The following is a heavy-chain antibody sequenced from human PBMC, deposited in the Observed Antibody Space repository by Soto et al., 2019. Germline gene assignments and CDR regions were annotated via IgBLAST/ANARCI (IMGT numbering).Heavy chain of an antibody. D-gene: IGHD6-6*01. V-gene: IGHV3-33*01. CDR2: VWYDGSNG. J-gene: IGHJ6*02. CDR1: GFIFSNFG. Sequence: GGSLRLSCTASGFIFSNFGMHWVRQAPGKGLEWVAGVWYDGSNGVSAESVKGRFTISRDNSKNTLYLQMASLRAEDTAVYYCARDPRTARASAMDVWGQGTTVTVSS. CDR3: ARDPRTARASAMDV.